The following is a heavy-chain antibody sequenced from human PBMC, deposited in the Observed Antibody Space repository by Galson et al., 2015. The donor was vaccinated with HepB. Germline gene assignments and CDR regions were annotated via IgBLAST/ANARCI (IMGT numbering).Heavy chain of an antibody. V-gene: IGHV1-18*04. Sequence: SVKASCKASGYTFTNYGLSWVRQAPGQGLDWMGWISTYNGNTNYAQKFQDRVTMTTDTSTSTAYMELRSLRSDDTAVYYCARTMYYEILTGYFDYFDYWGQGTLVTVSS. CDR1: GYTFTNYG. J-gene: IGHJ4*02. D-gene: IGHD3-9*01. CDR2: ISTYNGNT. CDR3: ARTMYYEILTGYFDYFDY.